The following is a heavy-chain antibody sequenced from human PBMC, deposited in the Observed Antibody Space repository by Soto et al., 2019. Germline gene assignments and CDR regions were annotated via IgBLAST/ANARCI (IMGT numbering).Heavy chain of an antibody. J-gene: IGHJ4*02. D-gene: IGHD6-19*01. CDR2: ISGSGGST. V-gene: IGHV3-23*04. CDR1: GFTFSSYW. Sequence: EVQLVESGGGLVQPGGSLRLSCAASGFTFSSYWMHWVRQAPGKGLEWVSAISGSGGSTYYADSVKGRFTISRDNSKNTLYLQMDSLTAEDTAVHYCAKGTGYSSGWSDYWGQGTLVTVSS. CDR3: AKGTGYSSGWSDY.